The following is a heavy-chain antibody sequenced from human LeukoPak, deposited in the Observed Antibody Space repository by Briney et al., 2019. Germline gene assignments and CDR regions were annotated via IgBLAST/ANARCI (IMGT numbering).Heavy chain of an antibody. Sequence: GGSLRLSCAASGFTFSSYSMNWVRQAPGKGLEWGSSISSSSSYIYYADSVKGRFTISRDNAKNSLYLQMNSLRAEDTAVYYCARAEYYYDSSGYTFFDYWGQGTLVTVSS. V-gene: IGHV3-21*01. CDR2: ISSSSSYI. CDR1: GFTFSSYS. J-gene: IGHJ4*02. CDR3: ARAEYYYDSSGYTFFDY. D-gene: IGHD3-22*01.